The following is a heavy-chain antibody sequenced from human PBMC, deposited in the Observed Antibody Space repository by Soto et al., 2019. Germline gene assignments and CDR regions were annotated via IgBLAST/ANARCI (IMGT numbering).Heavy chain of an antibody. Sequence: RGSLRLSCAASGFTCSSYGRHWVREAPGKGLEWVAVISYDGSNKYYADSVKGRFTISRDNSKNTLYLQMNSLRAEDTAVYYCAKASVVITDSYYFDYWGQGTLVTVSS. D-gene: IGHD3-22*01. CDR1: GFTCSSYG. CDR3: AKASVVITDSYYFDY. J-gene: IGHJ4*02. V-gene: IGHV3-30*18. CDR2: ISYDGSNK.